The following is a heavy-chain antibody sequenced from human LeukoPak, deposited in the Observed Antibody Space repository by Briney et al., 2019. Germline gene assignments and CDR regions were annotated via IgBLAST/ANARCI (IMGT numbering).Heavy chain of an antibody. J-gene: IGHJ4*02. CDR3: AMANANGRTLFDY. D-gene: IGHD5-24*01. CDR1: GYTFTDYY. Sequence: ASVKVSCKASGYTFTDYYMHWVRQAPGQGLEWMGWINPNTGGTNYAQKFQGRVTMTRDTSTRTAYVELSSLRSDDTAMYYCAMANANGRTLFDYWGQGTLVTVSS. V-gene: IGHV1-2*02. CDR2: INPNTGGT.